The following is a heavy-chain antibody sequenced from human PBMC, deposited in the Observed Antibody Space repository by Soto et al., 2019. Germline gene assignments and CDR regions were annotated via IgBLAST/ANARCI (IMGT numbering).Heavy chain of an antibody. CDR2: ILRDGNTK. J-gene: IGHJ4*02. V-gene: IGHV3-33*05. Sequence: GGSLRLSFAASGFSFSNYGMHWVRQAPGKGLEGVAAILRDGNTKQYADSVKGRVSVSRDNSQNTLYLQMNSLRTEDTAVYYCTNWRARXNFDSWGKGALXTXS. CDR3: TNWRARXNFDS. CDR1: GFSFSNYG.